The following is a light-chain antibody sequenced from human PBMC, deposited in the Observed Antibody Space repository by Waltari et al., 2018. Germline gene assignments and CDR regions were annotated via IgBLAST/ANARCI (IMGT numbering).Light chain of an antibody. CDR1: QCVVNDL. Sequence: EIVLTQSPGTLSFSPGERATLSCGASQCVVNDLIAWYQLRPGQAPRLLIFATSTRATGIPDRFSGSGSGTDFTLTISSLEPDDFALYYCQQYGIAPLSFGGGTKVEIK. CDR3: QQYGIAPLS. CDR2: ATS. V-gene: IGKV3-20*01. J-gene: IGKJ4*01.